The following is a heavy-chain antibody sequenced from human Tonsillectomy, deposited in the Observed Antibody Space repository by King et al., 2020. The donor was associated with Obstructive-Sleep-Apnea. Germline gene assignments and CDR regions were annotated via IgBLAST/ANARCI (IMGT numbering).Heavy chain of an antibody. V-gene: IGHV3-30*18. J-gene: IGHJ4*02. Sequence: VQLQESGGGVVQPGRSLRLSCVVSGFSFNNYGMHWVRQAPGKGLEWVALISYDGRKKYYADSVKGRFTISRDNSKNTLYLEMNSQRPDDTAVYFCAKDQREQWLAPPYLDFWRLGILVTLSS. CDR2: ISYDGRKK. D-gene: IGHD6-19*01. CDR3: AKDQREQWLAPPYLDF. CDR1: GFSFNNYG.